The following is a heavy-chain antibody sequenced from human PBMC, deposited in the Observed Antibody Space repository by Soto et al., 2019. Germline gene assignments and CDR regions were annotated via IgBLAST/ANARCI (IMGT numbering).Heavy chain of an antibody. D-gene: IGHD4-4*01. V-gene: IGHV3-23*01. CDR2: ISGSGGST. CDR1: GFTFSSYA. Sequence: GSLRLSCAASGFTFSSYAMSWVRQAPGKGLEWVSAISGSGGSTYYADSVKGRFTISRDNSKNTLYLQMGSLRVEDMAVYYCARERTTVTPSAQYNWFDPWGQGTLVTVSS. J-gene: IGHJ5*02. CDR3: ARERTTVTPSAQYNWFDP.